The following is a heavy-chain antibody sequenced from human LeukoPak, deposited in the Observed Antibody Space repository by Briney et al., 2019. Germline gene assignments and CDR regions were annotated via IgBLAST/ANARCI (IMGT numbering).Heavy chain of an antibody. D-gene: IGHD6-25*01. CDR3: TREATANSGGYYFDH. CDR1: GGSISSSSYY. J-gene: IGHJ4*02. CDR2: INISGNT. V-gene: IGHV4-39*07. Sequence: PSETLSLTCTVSGGSISSSSYYWGWIRQPPGKGLEWVGRINISGNTNYNPSLKSRVTMSVDTSKNQFSLRLNFVTAADTAVYYCTREATANSGGYYFDHWGQGTLVTVSS.